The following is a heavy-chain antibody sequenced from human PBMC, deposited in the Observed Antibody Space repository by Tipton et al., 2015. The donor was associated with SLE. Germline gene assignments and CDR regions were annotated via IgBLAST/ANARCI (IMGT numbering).Heavy chain of an antibody. J-gene: IGHJ5*02. D-gene: IGHD2-15*01. V-gene: IGHV4-61*09. CDR2: IYTTGST. CDR1: VGPLTSGRYY. CDR3: AGDCSGGFCYSGRFDP. Sequence: TLSLTCTVSVGPLTSGRYYWSWIRQPAGKGLEWIGHIYTTGSTNYSPSLKSRVTMSVDTSKNQFSLEVNSLTASDTAVYYCAGDCSGGFCYSGRFDPWGQGTLFTVSS.